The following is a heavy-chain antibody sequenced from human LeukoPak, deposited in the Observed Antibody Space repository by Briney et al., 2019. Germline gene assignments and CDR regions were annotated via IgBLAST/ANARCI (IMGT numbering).Heavy chain of an antibody. V-gene: IGHV3-21*06. CDR2: ITSSSSYI. D-gene: IGHD3-10*01. J-gene: IGHJ4*02. Sequence: GGSLRLSCAASGFTFSSYNMNWVRQAPGKGLEWVSSITSSSSYIYYADSVKGRFTISRDNAKNSLYLQMGSLRAEDTAVYYCARAGQEWFGELGFDQWGQGTLVIVSS. CDR1: GFTFSSYN. CDR3: ARAGQEWFGELGFDQ.